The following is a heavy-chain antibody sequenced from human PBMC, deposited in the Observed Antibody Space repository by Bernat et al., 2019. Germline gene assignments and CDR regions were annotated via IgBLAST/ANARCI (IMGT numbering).Heavy chain of an antibody. CDR2: VYYSGNT. J-gene: IGHJ2*01. Sequence: QVHLQESGPGLVKPSETLSLTCTVSGGSMNNYYWSWIRQPPGKGLEWIGYVYYSGNTDYNPSLRSRVAISVDTSKNQFSLNLRSVTATDTAVYYCARGDDYGGYKRWYFDLWGRGALVTVSS. CDR3: ARGDDYGGYKRWYFDL. D-gene: IGHD4-17*01. V-gene: IGHV4-59*01. CDR1: GGSMNNYY.